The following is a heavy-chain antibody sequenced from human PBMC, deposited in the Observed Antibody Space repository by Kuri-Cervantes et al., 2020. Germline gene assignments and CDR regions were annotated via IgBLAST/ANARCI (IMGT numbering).Heavy chain of an antibody. CDR3: AREQYSDNAFDI. CDR1: GFTFSSYA. CDR2: ISSSSSYI. Sequence: GGSLRLSCAASGFTFSSYAMSWVRQAPGKGLEWVSSISSSSSYIYYADSVKGRFTISRDNAKNSLYLQMNSLRAEDTAVYYCAREQYSDNAFDIWGQGTMVTVSS. D-gene: IGHD1-26*01. V-gene: IGHV3-21*01. J-gene: IGHJ3*02.